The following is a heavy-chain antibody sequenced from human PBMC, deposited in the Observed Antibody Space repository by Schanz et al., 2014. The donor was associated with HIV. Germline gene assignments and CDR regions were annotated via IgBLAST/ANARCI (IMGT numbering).Heavy chain of an antibody. J-gene: IGHJ2*01. CDR2: ISGSSIT. V-gene: IGHV3-23*04. Sequence: VQLVESGGGLVKPGGSLRLSCAASGFTFTSYAFHWVRQAPGKGLEWVSAISGSSITYSADSVKGRFTISRDNSKNTLYLQMNSLRAEDTAVYYCALSRPSGYGGSWYFDLWGRGTLVAVSS. CDR1: GFTFTSYA. D-gene: IGHD2-15*01. CDR3: ALSRPSGYGGSWYFDL.